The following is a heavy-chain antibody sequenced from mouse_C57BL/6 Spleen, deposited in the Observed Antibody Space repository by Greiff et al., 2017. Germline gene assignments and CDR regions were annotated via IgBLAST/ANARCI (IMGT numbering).Heavy chain of an antibody. J-gene: IGHJ2*01. CDR1: GYTFTSYT. CDR3: GREELGYYFDY. Sequence: QVHVKQSGAELARPGASVTMSCKASGYTFTSYTMHWVKQRPGQGLEWIGYINPSSGYTKYNQKFKDKATLTADKSSSTAYMQLSSLTSEDSAVYYCGREELGYYFDYWGQGTTLTVSS. D-gene: IGHD4-1*01. V-gene: IGHV1-4*01. CDR2: INPSSGYT.